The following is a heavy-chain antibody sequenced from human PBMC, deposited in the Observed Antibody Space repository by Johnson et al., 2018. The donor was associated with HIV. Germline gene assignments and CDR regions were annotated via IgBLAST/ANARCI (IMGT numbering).Heavy chain of an antibody. CDR1: GFTFSSYG. J-gene: IGHJ3*02. CDR3: ALSYSLDAFDI. Sequence: QVQLVESGGGVVQPGRSLRLSCAASGFTFSSYGMHWVRQAPGKGLEWVAVIWYDGSNKNYADSVKGRFTISRDNSKNTLYLQMNSLRAEDTAVYYCALSYSLDAFDIWGQGTMVTVSS. D-gene: IGHD2-21*01. CDR2: IWYDGSNK. V-gene: IGHV3-33*01.